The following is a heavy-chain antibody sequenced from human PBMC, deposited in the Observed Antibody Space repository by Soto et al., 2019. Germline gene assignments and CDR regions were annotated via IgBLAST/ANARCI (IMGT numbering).Heavy chain of an antibody. Sequence: QVQVVESGGGVVQPGRSLRLSCAASGFTFRTYAMHWVRQAPGKGLEWVAVISHDGSNTDYGDSVKGRFTISRDNSKSTLSLQMNSLRPEDTGVYYCAKDAGSPEYFFASWGQGTLVSVSS. CDR2: ISHDGSNT. CDR1: GFTFRTYA. V-gene: IGHV3-30*18. CDR3: AKDAGSPEYFFAS. J-gene: IGHJ4*02.